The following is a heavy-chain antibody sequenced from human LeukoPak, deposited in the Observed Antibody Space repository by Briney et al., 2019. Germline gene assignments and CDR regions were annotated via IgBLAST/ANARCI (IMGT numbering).Heavy chain of an antibody. CDR1: GFTFDDYA. D-gene: IGHD3-10*01. J-gene: IGHJ4*02. V-gene: IGHV3-9*01. CDR2: ISWNSGSI. Sequence: GGSLRLSCAASGFTFDDYAMHWVRQAPGKGLEWVSGISWNSGSIGYADSVKGRFTISRDSAKNSLYLQMNSLRAEDTALYYCAKGYMVRGAPHYFDYWGQGTPVTVSS. CDR3: AKGYMVRGAPHYFDY.